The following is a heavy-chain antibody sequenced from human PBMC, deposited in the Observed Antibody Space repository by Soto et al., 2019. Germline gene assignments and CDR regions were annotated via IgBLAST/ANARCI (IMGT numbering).Heavy chain of an antibody. D-gene: IGHD4-17*01. CDR3: ARVYGDSPSYYYYYGMDV. Sequence: SLRLSCAASGFTFSDYYMSCIRQAPGKGLEWVSYISSSGSTIYYADSVKGRFTISRDNAKNSLYLQMNSLRAEDTAVYYCARVYGDSPSYYYYYGMDVWGQGTTVTVSS. CDR2: ISSSGSTI. J-gene: IGHJ6*02. V-gene: IGHV3-11*01. CDR1: GFTFSDYY.